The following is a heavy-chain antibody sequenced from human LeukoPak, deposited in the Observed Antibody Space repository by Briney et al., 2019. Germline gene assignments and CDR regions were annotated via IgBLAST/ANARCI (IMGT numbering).Heavy chain of an antibody. CDR1: GFTFSDYY. Sequence: GGSLRLSCAASGFTFSDYYMSWLRQAPGKGLEWVSYISSSSSYTYYADSVKGRFTISRDNAKNSLYLQMNSLRAEDTAVYYCARDRGVLWFGDLYGMGVWGKGTTVTVSS. V-gene: IGHV3-11*06. J-gene: IGHJ6*04. D-gene: IGHD3-10*01. CDR2: ISSSSSYT. CDR3: ARDRGVLWFGDLYGMGV.